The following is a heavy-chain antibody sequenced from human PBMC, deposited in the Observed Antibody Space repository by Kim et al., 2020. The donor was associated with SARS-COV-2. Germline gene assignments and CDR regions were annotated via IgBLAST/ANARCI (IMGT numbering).Heavy chain of an antibody. Sequence: SETLSLTCTVSGGSISSYYWSWIRQPPGKGLEWIGYIYYSGSTNYNPSLKSRVTISVDTSKNQFSLKLSSVTAADTAVYYCARLTSSGVVNWFDPWGQGTLVTVSS. CDR2: IYYSGST. CDR3: ARLTSSGVVNWFDP. CDR1: GGSISSYY. V-gene: IGHV4-59*08. J-gene: IGHJ5*02. D-gene: IGHD2-21*01.